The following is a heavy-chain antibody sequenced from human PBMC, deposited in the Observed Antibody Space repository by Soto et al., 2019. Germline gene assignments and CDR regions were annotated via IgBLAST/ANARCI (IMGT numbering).Heavy chain of an antibody. CDR1: GASISGGDYY. Sequence: SETLSLTCTVSGASISGGDYYWSWIRQSPGKGLEWIGYSYYSGTTYYNPSLKSRLTMSVDTSKNQFSLKLSSVTAADTALYYCARRQINGVHDAFDIWGQGTMVTVSS. CDR2: SYYSGTT. J-gene: IGHJ3*02. D-gene: IGHD2-8*01. V-gene: IGHV4-30-4*01. CDR3: ARRQINGVHDAFDI.